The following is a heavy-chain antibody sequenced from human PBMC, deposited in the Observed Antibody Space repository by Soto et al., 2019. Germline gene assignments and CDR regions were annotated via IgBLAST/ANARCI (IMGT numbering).Heavy chain of an antibody. V-gene: IGHV3-33*01. CDR1: GFSFSVYG. Sequence: GGSLRLSCETSGFSFSVYGMHWVRQAPGKGLEWVAVIWYDASKQFYAASVEGRFTISRDNSKAILYLQMNSLRAEDTAVYYFAAWAEGATEVHWGQGTLVTVSS. CDR3: AAWAEGATEVH. CDR2: IWYDASKQ. D-gene: IGHD2-15*01. J-gene: IGHJ4*02.